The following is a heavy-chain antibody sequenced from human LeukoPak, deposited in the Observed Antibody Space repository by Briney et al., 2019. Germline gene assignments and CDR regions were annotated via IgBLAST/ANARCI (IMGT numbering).Heavy chain of an antibody. J-gene: IGHJ4*02. CDR3: ARTPIVGATTFFNY. D-gene: IGHD1-26*01. Sequence: SETLSLTCTVSGGSISSSSYYWGWIRQPPGKGLEWIGSIYYSGSTYYNPSLKSRVTISVDTPKNQFSLKLSSVTAADTAVYYCARTPIVGATTFFNYWGQGTLVTVSS. CDR1: GGSISSSSYY. V-gene: IGHV4-39*07. CDR2: IYYSGST.